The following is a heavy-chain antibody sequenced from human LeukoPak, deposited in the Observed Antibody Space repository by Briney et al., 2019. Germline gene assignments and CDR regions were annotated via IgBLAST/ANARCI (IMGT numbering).Heavy chain of an antibody. J-gene: IGHJ6*03. D-gene: IGHD6-25*01. CDR2: IYTSAST. CDR3: AREPEQRRMYYYYYYMDV. CDR1: GGSISSYY. Sequence: SETLSLTCTVSGGSISSYYWSWIRQPAGKGLEWIGRIYTSASTNYNPSLKSRVTMSVDTSKNQFSLELSSVTAADTAVYYCAREPEQRRMYYYYYYMDVWGKGTTVTVSS. V-gene: IGHV4-4*07.